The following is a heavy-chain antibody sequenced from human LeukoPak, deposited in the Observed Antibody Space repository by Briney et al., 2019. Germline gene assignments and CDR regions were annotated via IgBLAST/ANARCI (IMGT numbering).Heavy chain of an antibody. Sequence: GGSLRLSCAASGFTFSSYSMDWVRQAPRKGLEWVASISSSGSRYYGDSVKGRFTISRDNAKNTLYLQMNSLRAGDTAVYYCARDEWTSGNGFYLWGQGTLVTVSS. CDR2: ISSSGSR. CDR3: ARDEWTSGNGFYL. J-gene: IGHJ5*02. CDR1: GFTFSSYS. V-gene: IGHV3-21*06. D-gene: IGHD1-26*01.